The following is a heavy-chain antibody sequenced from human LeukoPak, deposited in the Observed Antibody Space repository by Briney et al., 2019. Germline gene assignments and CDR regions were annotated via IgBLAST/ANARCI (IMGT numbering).Heavy chain of an antibody. CDR2: ISTDGGSP. Sequence: GSLRLSCAASGFTFSSYAMHWVRQAPGKGLEYVSAISTDGGSPYYANSVKGRFTISRDNSKNMLYLQMGSLRTEDMAVYYCARWSSTSCYDYWGQGTLVTVSS. CDR3: ARWSSTSCYDY. CDR1: GFTFSSYA. D-gene: IGHD2-2*01. V-gene: IGHV3-64*01. J-gene: IGHJ4*02.